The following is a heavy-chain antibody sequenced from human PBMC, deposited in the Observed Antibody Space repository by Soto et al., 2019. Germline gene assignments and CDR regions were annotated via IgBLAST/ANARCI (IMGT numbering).Heavy chain of an antibody. J-gene: IGHJ4*02. CDR1: GLTFSNYA. V-gene: IGHV3-23*01. D-gene: IGHD1-26*01. CDR3: ARHMVVGATDFDY. CDR2: ISITGSST. Sequence: GGSLRLSCATSGLTFSNYAMTWVRQAPGKGLEWVSAISITGSSTYYADSVKGRFTVSRDNSKNTLYLQMSSLRAEDTAVYYCARHMVVGATDFDYWGQGTLVTVSS.